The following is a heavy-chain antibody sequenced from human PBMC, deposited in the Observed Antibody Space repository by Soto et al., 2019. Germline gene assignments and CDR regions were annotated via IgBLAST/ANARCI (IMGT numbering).Heavy chain of an antibody. J-gene: IGHJ4*02. D-gene: IGHD3-16*01. Sequence: EVQLVESGGGLVQPGRSLRLSCAASGFTFDDYAMHWVRQAPGKGLEWVSGISWNSGSIGYADSVKGRFTISRDNAKNSLYLQLNSLRAEDTALYYCAKDVGGGGMLTGYYFDYWGQGTLVTVSS. CDR2: ISWNSGSI. V-gene: IGHV3-9*01. CDR3: AKDVGGGGMLTGYYFDY. CDR1: GFTFDDYA.